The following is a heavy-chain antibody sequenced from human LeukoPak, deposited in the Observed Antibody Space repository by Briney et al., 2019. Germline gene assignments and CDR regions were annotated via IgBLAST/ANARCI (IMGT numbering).Heavy chain of an antibody. D-gene: IGHD5-18*01. CDR2: IGSSASTI. CDR3: ARVHYNTAMVDIDY. CDR1: GFTFSSYE. Sequence: GGSLRLSCAASGFTFSSYEMHWVRQAPGKGLEWISYIGSSASTIYYADSVKGRFTISRDNGKNSLYLQMNSLRAEDTAVYYCARVHYNTAMVDIDYWGQGTLVTVSS. V-gene: IGHV3-48*03. J-gene: IGHJ4*02.